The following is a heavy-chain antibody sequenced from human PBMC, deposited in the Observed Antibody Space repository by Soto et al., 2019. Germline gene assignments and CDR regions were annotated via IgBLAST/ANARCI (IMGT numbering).Heavy chain of an antibody. D-gene: IGHD2-2*01. CDR1: GFTFSSYA. CDR3: ARGDLGDIVVVPAAIPYYYYGMDV. CDR2: ISYDGSNK. Sequence: GGSLRLSCAASGFTFSSYAMHWVRQAPGKGLEWVAVISYDGSNKYYADSVKGRFTISRDNSKNTLYLQMNSLRAEDTAVYYCARGDLGDIVVVPAAIPYYYYGMDVWGQGTTVTVSS. J-gene: IGHJ6*02. V-gene: IGHV3-30-3*01.